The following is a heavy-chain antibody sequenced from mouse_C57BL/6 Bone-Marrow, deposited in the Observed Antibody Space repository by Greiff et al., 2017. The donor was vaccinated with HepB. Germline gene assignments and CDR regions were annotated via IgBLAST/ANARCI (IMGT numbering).Heavy chain of an antibody. D-gene: IGHD4-1*01. V-gene: IGHV2-2*01. Sequence: VKLMESGPGLVQPSQSLSITCTVSGFSLTSYGVHWVRQSPGKGLEWLGVIWSGGSTDYNAAFISRLSISKGNSKGQVFVNMNSLQADDTAIYYCARKGNGLGREFDYWGQGTTLTVSS. CDR2: IWSGGST. CDR1: GFSLTSYG. CDR3: ARKGNGLGREFDY. J-gene: IGHJ2*01.